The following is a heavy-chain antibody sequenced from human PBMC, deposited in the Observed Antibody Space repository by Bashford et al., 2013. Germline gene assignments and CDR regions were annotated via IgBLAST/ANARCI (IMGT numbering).Heavy chain of an antibody. Sequence: SETLSLTCTVSGGSMSNSPFYWGWIRQTPGKGLEWIGSMHYIGTAYYNPSLASRLTLSVDTFNNQFSLNLNSLSAADTGVYYCARDLCSFGKSHDAFDLWGQGTLVTVSS. J-gene: IGHJ3*01. CDR2: MHYIGTA. CDR3: ARDLCSFGKSHDAFDL. V-gene: IGHV4-39*02. D-gene: IGHD3-10*01. CDR1: GGSMSNSPFY.